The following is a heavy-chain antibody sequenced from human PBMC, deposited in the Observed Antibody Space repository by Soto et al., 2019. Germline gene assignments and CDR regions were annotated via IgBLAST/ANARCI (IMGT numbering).Heavy chain of an antibody. V-gene: IGHV4-39*01. CDR1: GGSISSSSYY. D-gene: IGHD1-26*01. CDR3: ARQPRIVGATPMAYYFDY. CDR2: IYYSGST. Sequence: ASETLSLTCTVSGGSISSSSYYWGWIRQPPGKGLEWIGSIYYSGSTYYNPSLKSRVTISVDTSKNQFSLKLSSVTAADTAVYYCARQPRIVGATPMAYYFDYWGQGTLVTVSS. J-gene: IGHJ4*02.